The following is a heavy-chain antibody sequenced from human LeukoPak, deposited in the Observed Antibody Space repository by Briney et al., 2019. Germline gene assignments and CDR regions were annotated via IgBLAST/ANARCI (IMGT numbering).Heavy chain of an antibody. CDR3: ARGRGVGILYIPYYFDY. CDR2: INPNSGGT. Sequence: ASVKVSCKASGYTFTGYYMHWVRQAPGQGLEWMGWINPNSGGTNYAQKFQGRVTMTRDTSISTAYMELSRPRSDDTAVYYCARGRGVGILYIPYYFDYWGQGTLVTVSS. CDR1: GYTFTGYY. V-gene: IGHV1-2*02. J-gene: IGHJ4*02. D-gene: IGHD2-8*01.